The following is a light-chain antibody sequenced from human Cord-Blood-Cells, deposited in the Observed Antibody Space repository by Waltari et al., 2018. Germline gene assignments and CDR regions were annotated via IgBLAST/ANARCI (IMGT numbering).Light chain of an antibody. CDR3: SSYTSSSTWV. CDR2: DVS. CDR1: SSDVGGYNY. Sequence: QSALTQPASVSGSPGQSITTSCTGTSSDVGGYNYVPWYQQHPGKAPTLMIYDVSKRPSGVSNRFSGSKSGNTASLTISGLQAEDEADYYCSSYTSSSTWVFGGGTKLTVL. V-gene: IGLV2-14*01. J-gene: IGLJ3*02.